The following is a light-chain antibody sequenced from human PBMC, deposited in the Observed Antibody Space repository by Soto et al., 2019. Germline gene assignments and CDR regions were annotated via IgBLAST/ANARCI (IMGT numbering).Light chain of an antibody. CDR3: QQRNTWPPIT. V-gene: IGKV3D-20*02. J-gene: IGKJ5*01. CDR1: QTVIRNS. Sequence: EIVLTQSPDPLSLSPVDIATLSCSASQTVIRNSLAWHQQKPGQTPRLLIYDASRRASGVPARFSGSGSGTDFTLTISSLEPEDFALYYCQQRNTWPPITFGQGTRLEIK. CDR2: DAS.